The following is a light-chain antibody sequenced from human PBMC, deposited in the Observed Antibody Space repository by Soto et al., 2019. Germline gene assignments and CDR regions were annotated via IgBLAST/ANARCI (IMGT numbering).Light chain of an antibody. CDR1: SSDVGGYNY. V-gene: IGLV2-11*01. Sequence: QSVLTQPRSVSGSPGQSVTISCTGTSSDVGGYNYVSWYQQHPGKAPKPMIYDVSKRPSGVPDRFSGSKSGNTASLTISGLQAVDEADYYCCSYAGSYSYVFGTGTKVTVL. CDR3: CSYAGSYSYV. J-gene: IGLJ1*01. CDR2: DVS.